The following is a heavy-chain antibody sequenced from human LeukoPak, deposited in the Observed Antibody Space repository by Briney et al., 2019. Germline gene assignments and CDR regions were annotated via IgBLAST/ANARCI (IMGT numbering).Heavy chain of an antibody. CDR2: IYPGDSDT. CDR3: ARRGFEYYYDSSGYYYDI. J-gene: IGHJ3*02. V-gene: IGHV5-51*01. Sequence: GESLKISCKGSGYSFTSYWIGWVRQMPGKGLEWMGIIYPGDSDTRCSPSFQGQVTISADKSISTAYLQWSSLKASDTAMYYCARRGFEYYYDSSGYYYDIWGQGTMVTVSS. D-gene: IGHD3-22*01. CDR1: GYSFTSYW.